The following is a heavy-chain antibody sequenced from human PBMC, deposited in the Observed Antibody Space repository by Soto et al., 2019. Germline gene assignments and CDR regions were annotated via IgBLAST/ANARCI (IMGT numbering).Heavy chain of an antibody. D-gene: IGHD4-17*01. CDR2: VYYTGDT. CDR3: VRQGIDYLHGLVDV. Sequence: QVQLQQSGPRLVKPSETLSLTCTVSSGPDRSHNWGWIRQPPGRGLEWIGYVYYTGDTAYKPSRRGRVTISADTSTNYISLTLNSVTAADTAVYYWVRQGIDYLHGLVDVWGQGTTVSVSS. J-gene: IGHJ6*02. CDR1: SGPDRSHN. V-gene: IGHV4-59*08.